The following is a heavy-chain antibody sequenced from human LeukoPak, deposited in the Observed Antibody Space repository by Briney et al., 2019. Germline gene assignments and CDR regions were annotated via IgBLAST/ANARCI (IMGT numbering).Heavy chain of an antibody. CDR1: GFTFSSYA. CDR3: AKGGSSWFASYFDF. V-gene: IGHV3-23*01. CDR2: ISVSGAST. J-gene: IGHJ4*02. Sequence: GGSLRLSCAASGFTFSSYALNWVRQGPGKGLEWVSGISVSGASTYYADSVKGRFTISRDNSKNTLYLQMDSLRAKDTALYYCAKGGSSWFASYFDFWGPGTLVAVSS. D-gene: IGHD6-13*01.